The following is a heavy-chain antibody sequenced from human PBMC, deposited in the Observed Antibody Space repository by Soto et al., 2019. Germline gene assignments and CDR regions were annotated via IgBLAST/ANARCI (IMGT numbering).Heavy chain of an antibody. CDR3: ARISVASRYMDV. CDR2: FYYSGST. CDR1: GGCISSRGYY. D-gene: IGHD5-12*01. Sequence: SETLSLTCTVSGGCISSRGYYWAWIRQSPGKGLEWIGSFYYSGSTYYSPSLRSRVTISGDTSRKQISLRLSSVTAADTAVCYCARISVASRYMDVWGKGTTVTVSS. J-gene: IGHJ6*03. V-gene: IGHV4-39*01.